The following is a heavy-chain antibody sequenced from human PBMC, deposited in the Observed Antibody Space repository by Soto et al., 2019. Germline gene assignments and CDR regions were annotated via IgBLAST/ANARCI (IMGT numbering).Heavy chain of an antibody. Sequence: ASVKVSCKASGYTFTSYGISWVRQAPGQGLEWMGWISAYNGNTNYAQKLQGRVTMTTDTSTSTAYMELRSLRSDDTAVYYCARDPGIAADGPYYGMDVWGQGTTVTVSS. V-gene: IGHV1-18*04. J-gene: IGHJ6*02. CDR1: GYTFTSYG. D-gene: IGHD6-13*01. CDR3: ARDPGIAADGPYYGMDV. CDR2: ISAYNGNT.